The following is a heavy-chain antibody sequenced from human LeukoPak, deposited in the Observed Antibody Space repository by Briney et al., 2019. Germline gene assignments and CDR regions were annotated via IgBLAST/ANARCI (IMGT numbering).Heavy chain of an antibody. J-gene: IGHJ6*03. D-gene: IGHD7-27*01. Sequence: SETLSLTCSVSGGSIRSGTDYWSWVRQPAGKGLEWIGRIYMSGSTDYNPSFKSRVTMSVDTSKNQLSLKLRSVTAADTAVYYCARVVWGGDYHYSMDVWGKGTTVIVSS. V-gene: IGHV4-61*02. CDR1: GGSIRSGTDY. CDR3: ARVVWGGDYHYSMDV. CDR2: IYMSGST.